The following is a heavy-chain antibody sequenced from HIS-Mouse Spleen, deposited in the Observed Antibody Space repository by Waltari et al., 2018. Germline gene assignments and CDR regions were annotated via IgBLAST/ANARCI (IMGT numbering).Heavy chain of an antibody. J-gene: IGHJ2*01. CDR1: GFTFSSYA. CDR3: AREIPYSSSWYDWYFDL. Sequence: QVQLVESGGGVVQPGRSLRLSCAASGFTFSSYAMHWVRQAPGQGLEWIGSSYYSGGTYYNPSLKSRVTISVDTSKNQFSLKLSSVTAADTAVYYCAREIPYSSSWYDWYFDLWGRGTLVTVSS. V-gene: IGHV4-39*07. CDR2: SYYSGGT. D-gene: IGHD6-13*01.